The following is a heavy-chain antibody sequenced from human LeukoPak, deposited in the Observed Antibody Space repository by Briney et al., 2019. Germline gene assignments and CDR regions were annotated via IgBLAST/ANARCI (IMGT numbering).Heavy chain of an antibody. V-gene: IGHV3-48*04. CDR1: GFTFSSYS. CDR3: ASEHSYGADGMDV. CDR2: ISSSSSTI. D-gene: IGHD5-18*01. J-gene: IGHJ6*02. Sequence: GGSLRLSCAASGFTFSSYSMNWVRQAPGKGLEWVSYISSSSSTIYYADSVKGRFTISRDNAKNSLYLQMNSLRAEDTAVYYCASEHSYGADGMDVWGQGTTVTVSS.